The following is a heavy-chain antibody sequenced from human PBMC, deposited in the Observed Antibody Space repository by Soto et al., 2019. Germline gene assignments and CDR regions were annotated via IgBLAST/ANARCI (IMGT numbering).Heavy chain of an antibody. J-gene: IGHJ4*02. CDR2: ISPGLSYI. V-gene: IGHV3-21*01. CDR1: GFNFNDYQ. D-gene: IGHD3-22*01. CDR3: ASHPRDSSGYWYYFDY. Sequence: GGSLRLSCAASGFNFNDYQIHWVRQAPGEGLEWVSGISPGLSYIYYADLVKGRFTISRDNAKNSLYLQMNSLRAEDTAVYYCASHPRDSSGYWYYFDYWGQGTLVTVSS.